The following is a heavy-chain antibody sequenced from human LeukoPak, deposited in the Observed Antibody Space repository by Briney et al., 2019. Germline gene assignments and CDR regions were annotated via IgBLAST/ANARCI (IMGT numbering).Heavy chain of an antibody. CDR3: ARYSGYDPRGHYFDY. J-gene: IGHJ4*02. Sequence: PGGSLRLSCAASGFTVSSNYMSWVRQAPGKGLEWVSVIYSGGSTYYADSVKGRFTISRDNSKNTLYLQMNSLRAEDTAVYYCARYSGYDPRGHYFDYWGQGTLVTVSS. CDR1: GFTVSSNY. V-gene: IGHV3-53*01. CDR2: IYSGGST. D-gene: IGHD5-12*01.